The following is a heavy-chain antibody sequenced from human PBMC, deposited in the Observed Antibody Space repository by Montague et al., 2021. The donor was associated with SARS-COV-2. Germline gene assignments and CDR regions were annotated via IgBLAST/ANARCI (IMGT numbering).Heavy chain of an antibody. CDR1: GFIFGDYW. CDR2: IKLDGSEE. D-gene: IGHD6-13*01. CDR3: AREGITAAGKDFDY. J-gene: IGHJ4*02. Sequence: SLRLSCAASGFIFGDYWMSWVRQAPGKGLEWVANIKLDGSEEYYMDSVKGRFTISRDNSKNTLYLQMNSLRAEDTAVYYCAREGITAAGKDFDYWGQGTLVTVSS. V-gene: IGHV3-7*01.